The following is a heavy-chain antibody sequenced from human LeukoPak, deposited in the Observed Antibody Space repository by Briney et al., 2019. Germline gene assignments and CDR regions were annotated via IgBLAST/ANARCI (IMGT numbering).Heavy chain of an antibody. Sequence: PSETLSLTCTVSGGSISSSTYYWGWIRQPPGKGLEWIGSIYYSGSTYYNPSLESRVTISVDTSKNQFSLKLSSVTAADTAVYYCASSVVVPAARTLYYYYYMDVWGKGTTVTVSS. CDR1: GGSISSSTYY. CDR2: IYYSGST. J-gene: IGHJ6*03. CDR3: ASSVVVPAARTLYYYYYMDV. V-gene: IGHV4-39*01. D-gene: IGHD2-2*01.